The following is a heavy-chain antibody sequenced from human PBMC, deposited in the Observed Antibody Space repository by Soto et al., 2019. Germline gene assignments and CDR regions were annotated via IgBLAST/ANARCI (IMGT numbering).Heavy chain of an antibody. V-gene: IGHV4-4*02. CDR2: IYHSGST. CDR1: SGSFSSSKW. Sequence: QVQLQESGPGLVKPSGTLSLTGAVSSGSFSSSKWWSWVRQPPGKGLEWIGEIYHSGSTHYNPSLKSRVTISVDKSKNQFSLKLSSVTAADTAVYYCACGYDYYYYMDVWGKGTAVTVSS. D-gene: IGHD5-12*01. CDR3: ACGYDYYYYMDV. J-gene: IGHJ6*03.